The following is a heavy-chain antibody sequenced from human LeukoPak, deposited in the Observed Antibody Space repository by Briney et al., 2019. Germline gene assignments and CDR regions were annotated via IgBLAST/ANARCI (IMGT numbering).Heavy chain of an antibody. D-gene: IGHD3-22*01. Sequence: SETLSLTCTVSGGSISSYYWSWIRQPPGKGLEWIGYIYYSGSTNYNPSLQSRVTISVDTSKNQFSLKITSVTAGDTAVYYCARVAIPYDISPYYDGYMDVWGKGTTVTVSS. J-gene: IGHJ6*03. CDR3: ARVAIPYDISPYYDGYMDV. CDR1: GGSISSYY. V-gene: IGHV4-59*01. CDR2: IYYSGST.